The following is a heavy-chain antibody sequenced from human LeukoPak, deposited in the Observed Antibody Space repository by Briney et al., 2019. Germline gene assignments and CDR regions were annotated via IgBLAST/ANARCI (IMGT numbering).Heavy chain of an antibody. V-gene: IGHV4-34*01. Sequence: SETLSLTYAVYGGSFSGYYWSWIRQSPGKGLEWIGEINHSGSTNYNPSLKSRVTISVDTSKNQFSLKLSSVTAADTAVYYCAREGIMIHLGGLDYWGQGTLVTVSS. D-gene: IGHD3-16*01. CDR1: GGSFSGYY. CDR3: AREGIMIHLGGLDY. CDR2: INHSGST. J-gene: IGHJ4*02.